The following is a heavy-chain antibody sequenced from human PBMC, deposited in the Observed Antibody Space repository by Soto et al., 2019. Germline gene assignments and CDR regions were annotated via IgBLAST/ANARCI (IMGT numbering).Heavy chain of an antibody. CDR2: IRSKAYGGTT. D-gene: IGHD3-22*01. CDR1: GFTFGDYA. V-gene: IGHV3-49*04. CDR3: TRDQSYYYDSSGYPSWTYYGMDV. Sequence: GSLRLSCTASGFTFGDYAMSWVRQAPGKGLEWVGFIRSKAYGGTTEYAASVKGRFTISRDDSKSIAYLQMNSLKTEDTAVYYCTRDQSYYYDSSGYPSWTYYGMDVWGQGTTVTVSS. J-gene: IGHJ6*02.